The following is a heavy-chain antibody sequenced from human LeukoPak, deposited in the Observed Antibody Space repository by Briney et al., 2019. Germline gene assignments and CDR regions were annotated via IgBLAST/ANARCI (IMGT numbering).Heavy chain of an antibody. CDR2: IYTSGST. J-gene: IGHJ5*02. D-gene: IGHD5-24*01. Sequence: SQTLSLTCTVSGGSISSGSYYWSWIRRPAGKGLEWIGRIYTSGSTNYNPSLKSRVTISVDTSKNQFSLKLSPVTAAGTAVYYCARDSPRDGYNYYESNWFDPWGQGTLVTVSS. V-gene: IGHV4-61*02. CDR3: ARDSPRDGYNYYESNWFDP. CDR1: GGSISSGSYY.